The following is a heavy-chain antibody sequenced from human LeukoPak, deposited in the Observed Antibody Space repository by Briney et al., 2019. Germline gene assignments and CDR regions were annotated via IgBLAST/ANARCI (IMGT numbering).Heavy chain of an antibody. V-gene: IGHV3-23*01. CDR1: GFTFSSYA. CDR2: ISAGGGNT. CDR3: AKGNWRYFDY. D-gene: IGHD1-1*01. J-gene: IGHJ4*02. Sequence: GGSLRLSCAASGFTFSSYAMSWVRQAPGKGLEWVSVISAGGGNTYYADSVKGRFTISRDNSKNTLYLQMNSLRAEDTAVYYCAKGNWRYFDYWGQGTLVTVSS.